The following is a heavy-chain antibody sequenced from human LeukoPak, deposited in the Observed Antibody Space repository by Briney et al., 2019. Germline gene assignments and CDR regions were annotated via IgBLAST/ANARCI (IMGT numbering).Heavy chain of an antibody. Sequence: GGSLRLSCAASGFTFSSYWMSWVRQAPGKGLEWVSSISSSSSYIYYADSVKGRFTISRDNAKKSLYLQMNSLRAEYTAVYYCATSGGGPVAPSFDYWGQGTLVTVSS. V-gene: IGHV3-21*01. CDR1: GFTFSSYW. CDR3: ATSGGGPVAPSFDY. D-gene: IGHD6-19*01. CDR2: ISSSSSYI. J-gene: IGHJ4*02.